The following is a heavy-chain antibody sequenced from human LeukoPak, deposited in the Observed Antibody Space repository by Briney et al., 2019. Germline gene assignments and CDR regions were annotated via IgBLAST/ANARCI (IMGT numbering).Heavy chain of an antibody. CDR2: ISAYNGNT. CDR3: ARDMVRGVITPSDAFDI. V-gene: IGHV1-18*01. Sequence: GASVNVSFKASVYTFTSYGISWVRPAPGLGLEWMGWISAYNGNTNYAQKLQGRVTMTTDTSTRTAYMELRSLRSDDTAVYYCARDMVRGVITPSDAFDIWGQGTMVTVSS. CDR1: VYTFTSYG. J-gene: IGHJ3*02. D-gene: IGHD3-10*01.